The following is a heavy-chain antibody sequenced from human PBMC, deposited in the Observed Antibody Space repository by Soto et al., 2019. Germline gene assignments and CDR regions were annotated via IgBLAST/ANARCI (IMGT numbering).Heavy chain of an antibody. V-gene: IGHV4-30-4*01. Sequence: PSETLSLTCTVSGGSISSGDYYWSWIRQPPGKGLEWFGYIYYSGSTYYNPSLKSRVTISVDTSKNQFSLKLSSVTAADTAVYYCARGNGGQVYDFWSGSRGPFDYWGQGTLVTVSS. CDR3: ARGNGGQVYDFWSGSRGPFDY. D-gene: IGHD3-3*01. CDR2: IYYSGST. CDR1: GGSISSGDYY. J-gene: IGHJ4*02.